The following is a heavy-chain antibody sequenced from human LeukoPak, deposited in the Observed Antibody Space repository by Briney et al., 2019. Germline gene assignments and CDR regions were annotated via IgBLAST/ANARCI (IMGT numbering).Heavy chain of an antibody. Sequence: SETLSLTCAVYGGSFSGYYWSWIRQPPGKGLEWIGEINHSGSTNYNPSLKSRVTISVGTSKNQFSLKLSSVTAADTAVYYCARGPSGYHNTGGQGTLVTVSS. D-gene: IGHD5-12*01. CDR1: GGSFSGYY. J-gene: IGHJ4*02. V-gene: IGHV4-34*01. CDR2: INHSGST. CDR3: ARGPSGYHNT.